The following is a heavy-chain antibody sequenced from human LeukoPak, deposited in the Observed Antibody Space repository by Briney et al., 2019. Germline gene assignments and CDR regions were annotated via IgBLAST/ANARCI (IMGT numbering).Heavy chain of an antibody. J-gene: IGHJ4*02. CDR1: GYTFTSYD. D-gene: IGHD3-10*01. CDR2: MNHNSGNT. Sequence: GASVKVSCKASGYTFTSYDINWVRQATGQGLEWMGWMNHNSGNTGYAQKFQGRVTMTRNTSISTAYMELSSLRSEDTAVYYCARVSYYYGSGSNLGYFDYWGQGTLVTVSS. V-gene: IGHV1-8*01. CDR3: ARVSYYYGSGSNLGYFDY.